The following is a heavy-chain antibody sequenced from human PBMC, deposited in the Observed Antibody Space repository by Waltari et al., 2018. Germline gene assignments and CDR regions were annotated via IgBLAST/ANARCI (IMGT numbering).Heavy chain of an antibody. D-gene: IGHD3-3*01. V-gene: IGHV1-18*01. CDR1: GYTFTSYG. Sequence: QVQLVQSGAEVKKPGASVKVSCKASGYTFTSYGISWVRQAPGQGLEWMGWISAYNGNTNYAQKLQGRVTMTTDTSTSTAYMGLRSLRSDDTAVYYCARESPITIFGAGGMDVWGQGTTVTVSS. J-gene: IGHJ6*02. CDR3: ARESPITIFGAGGMDV. CDR2: ISAYNGNT.